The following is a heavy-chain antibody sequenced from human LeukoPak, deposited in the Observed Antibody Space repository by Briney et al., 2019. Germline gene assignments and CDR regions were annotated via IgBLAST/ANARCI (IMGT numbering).Heavy chain of an antibody. Sequence: GGSLRLSCAASGFTFSSYAMSWVRQAPGKGLEWVSAISGSGGSTYYADSVKGRFTISRDNSKNTLYPQMNSLRAEDTAVYYCAKGGKDAVAGTYYYYYMDVWGKGTTVTVSS. D-gene: IGHD6-19*01. CDR1: GFTFSSYA. CDR2: ISGSGGST. V-gene: IGHV3-23*01. J-gene: IGHJ6*03. CDR3: AKGGKDAVAGTYYYYYMDV.